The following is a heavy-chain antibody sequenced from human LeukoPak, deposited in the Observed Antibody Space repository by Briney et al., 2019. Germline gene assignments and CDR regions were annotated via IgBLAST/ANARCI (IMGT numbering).Heavy chain of an antibody. J-gene: IGHJ4*02. D-gene: IGHD4-23*01. CDR3: ARDLLNEGNHLDY. CDR1: GGSISSGDYY. CDR2: IYYSGST. V-gene: IGHV4-30-4*01. Sequence: PSEALSLTCTVSGGSISSGDYYWSWIRQPPGKGLEWIGYIYYSGSTYYNPSLKSRVTISVDTSKNQFSLKLSSVTAADTAVYYCARDLLNEGNHLDYWGQGTLVTVSS.